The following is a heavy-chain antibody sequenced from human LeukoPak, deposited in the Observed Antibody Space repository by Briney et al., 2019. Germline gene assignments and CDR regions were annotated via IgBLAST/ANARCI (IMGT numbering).Heavy chain of an antibody. Sequence: GGSLRLSCAASGFTFSSYGMHWVRQAPGKGLEWVAFIRYGGSNKYYADSVKGRFTISRDNSKNTLYLQMNSLRAEDTAVYYCAKVGDERAFDIWGQGTMVTVSS. CDR2: IRYGGSNK. CDR1: GFTFSSYG. CDR3: AKVGDERAFDI. V-gene: IGHV3-30*02. D-gene: IGHD5-24*01. J-gene: IGHJ3*02.